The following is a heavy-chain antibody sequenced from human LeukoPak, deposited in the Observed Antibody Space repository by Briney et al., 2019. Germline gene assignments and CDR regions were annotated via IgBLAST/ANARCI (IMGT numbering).Heavy chain of an antibody. CDR1: GYTFTGYY. CDR3: ARAGITIFGVVTPYYYYGMDV. D-gene: IGHD3-3*01. V-gene: IGHV1-2*02. CDR2: INPNSGGT. J-gene: IGHJ6*02. Sequence: GASVKVSCKASGYTFTGYYMHWVRQAPGQGLEWMGWINPNSGGTYYAQKFQGRVTMTRDTSISTAYMELSRLRSDDTAVYYCARAGITIFGVVTPYYYYGMDVWGQGTTVTVSS.